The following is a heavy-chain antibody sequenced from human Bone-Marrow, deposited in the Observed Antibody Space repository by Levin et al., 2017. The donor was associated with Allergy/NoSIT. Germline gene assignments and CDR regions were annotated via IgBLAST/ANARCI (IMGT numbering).Heavy chain of an antibody. J-gene: IGHJ4*02. CDR1: GYTFTSFD. CDR2: MYPNSDNA. Sequence: ASVKVSCKTSGYTFTSFDINWVRQATGQGLEWMGWMYPNSDNAGYAQKFQGRVTLTRNTPISTAYMELSSLRSEDTAIYYCARGELGSGYLFDYWGQGTLVTVSS. D-gene: IGHD5-12*01. CDR3: ARGELGSGYLFDY. V-gene: IGHV1-8*01.